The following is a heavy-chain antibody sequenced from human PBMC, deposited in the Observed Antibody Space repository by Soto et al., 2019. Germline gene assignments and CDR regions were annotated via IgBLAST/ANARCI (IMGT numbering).Heavy chain of an antibody. D-gene: IGHD3-22*01. CDR3: ARHYYDSSGYPAPYYHGMDV. J-gene: IGHJ6*02. CDR2: IFYSGTT. V-gene: IGHV4-39*01. Sequence: SETLSLTCTVSGGSISSSGYYWGWIRQSPGKELEWIGTIFYSGTTYYNPSLESRITISQDTSNNQFSLKLTSVTAADTAVYYCARHYYDSSGYPAPYYHGMDVWGQGTTVTVSS. CDR1: GGSISSSGYY.